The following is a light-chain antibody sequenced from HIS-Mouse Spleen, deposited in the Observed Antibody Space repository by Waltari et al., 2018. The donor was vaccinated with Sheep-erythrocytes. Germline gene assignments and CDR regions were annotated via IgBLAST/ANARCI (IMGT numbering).Light chain of an antibody. CDR3: CSYAGSYNHV. Sequence: LTQPRSVSGSPGQSVTISCTGTSSDVGGYNYVSWYQQHPGKAPQLMIYDVSKRPSGVPDRFSGSKSGNTASLTISGLQAEDEADYYCCSYAGSYNHVFATGTKVTVL. CDR1: SSDVGGYNY. CDR2: DVS. V-gene: IGLV2-11*01. J-gene: IGLJ1*01.